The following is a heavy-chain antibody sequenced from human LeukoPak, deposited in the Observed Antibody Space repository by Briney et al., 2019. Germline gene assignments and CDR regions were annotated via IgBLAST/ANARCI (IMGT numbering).Heavy chain of an antibody. Sequence: ASVKVSCKASGYTFTSYDINWVRQATGQGLEWMGWMNPNSGNTGYAQMFQGRVTMTRNTSISTAYMELSSLRSEDTAVYYCARGRLPGIAVVIWFDPWGQGTLVTVSS. V-gene: IGHV1-8*01. J-gene: IGHJ5*02. CDR1: GYTFTSYD. CDR3: ARGRLPGIAVVIWFDP. D-gene: IGHD6-19*01. CDR2: MNPNSGNT.